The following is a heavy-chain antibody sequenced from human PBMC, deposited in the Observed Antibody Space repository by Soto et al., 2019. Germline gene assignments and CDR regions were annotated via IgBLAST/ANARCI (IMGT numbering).Heavy chain of an antibody. CDR1: GGSVSSGSYY. J-gene: IGHJ4*02. D-gene: IGHD6-6*01. Sequence: PSETVSLTCTVSGGSVSSGSYYWSWIRQPPGKGLEWIGYIYYSGSTNYNPSLKSRVTISVDTSKNQFSLKLSSVTAADTAVYYCAREYSSSSSFDYWGQGTLVTVSS. CDR2: IYYSGST. V-gene: IGHV4-61*01. CDR3: AREYSSSSSFDY.